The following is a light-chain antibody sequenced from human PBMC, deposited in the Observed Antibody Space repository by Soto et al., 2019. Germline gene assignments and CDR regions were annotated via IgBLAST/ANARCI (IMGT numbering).Light chain of an antibody. V-gene: IGKV3-20*01. J-gene: IGKJ2*01. CDR3: QQYGSPGVMYT. CDR2: GAS. CDR1: QSVSSSY. Sequence: EIVLAQSPGTLSLSPGERATLSCRASQSVSSSYLAWYQQKPGQAPRLLIYGASSRATGIPDRFSGSGSGTDFTLTISRLEPEDFAVYYCQQYGSPGVMYTFGQGTKLEIK.